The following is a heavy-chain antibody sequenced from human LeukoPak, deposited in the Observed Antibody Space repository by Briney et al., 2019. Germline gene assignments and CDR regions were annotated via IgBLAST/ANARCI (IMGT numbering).Heavy chain of an antibody. V-gene: IGHV3-30*04. CDR1: GFTFSSYA. D-gene: IGHD3-9*01. CDR3: AKVDIASAAAGDY. Sequence: PGRSLRLSCAASGFTFSSYAMHWVRQAPGKGLEWVAVISYDGSNKYYADSVKGRFTISRDNSKNTLYLQMNSLRAEDTAVYYCAKVDIASAAAGDYWGQGTLVTVS. J-gene: IGHJ4*02. CDR2: ISYDGSNK.